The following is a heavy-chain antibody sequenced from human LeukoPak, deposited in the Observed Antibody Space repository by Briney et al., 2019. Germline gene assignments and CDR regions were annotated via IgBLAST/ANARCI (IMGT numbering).Heavy chain of an antibody. V-gene: IGHV3-64D*06. J-gene: IGHJ4*02. Sequence: GGSLRLSCSASGFTFSSYAMHWVRQAPGKGLEYVSAISSNGGSTYYADPVKGRFTISRDNSKNTLYLQMSSLRAEDTAVYYCVKGIAAAGDYWGQGTLVTVSS. CDR2: ISSNGGST. CDR1: GFTFSSYA. D-gene: IGHD6-13*01. CDR3: VKGIAAAGDY.